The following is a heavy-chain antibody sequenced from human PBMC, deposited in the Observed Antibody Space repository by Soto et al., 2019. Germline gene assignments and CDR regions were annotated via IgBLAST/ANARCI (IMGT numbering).Heavy chain of an antibody. Sequence: SETVSLTCTVSGGSISSYYWSWIRQPPGKGLEWIGYIYYSGSTNYNPSLKSRDTISVDTSKNQFSLKLSSVTAADTAVYYCARYSYGLDYWGQGTLVTVSS. D-gene: IGHD5-18*01. V-gene: IGHV4-59*01. CDR3: ARYSYGLDY. CDR1: GGSISSYY. CDR2: IYYSGST. J-gene: IGHJ4*02.